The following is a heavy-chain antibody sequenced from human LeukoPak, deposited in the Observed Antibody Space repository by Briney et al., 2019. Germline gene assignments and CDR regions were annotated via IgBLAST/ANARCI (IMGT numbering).Heavy chain of an antibody. D-gene: IGHD3-22*01. CDR2: IIPIFGTA. V-gene: IGHV1-69*13. Sequence: SVKVSCKASGYTFTSYGISWVRQAPGQGLEWMGGIIPIFGTANYAQKFQGRVTITADESTSTAYMELSSLRSEDTAVYYCARLDGVGGPYYYDSSGYYSWGQGTLVTVSS. CDR1: GYTFTSYG. J-gene: IGHJ4*02. CDR3: ARLDGVGGPYYYDSSGYYS.